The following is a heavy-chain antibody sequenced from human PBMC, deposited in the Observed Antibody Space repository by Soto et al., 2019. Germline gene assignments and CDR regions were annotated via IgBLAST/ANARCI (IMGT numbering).Heavy chain of an antibody. J-gene: IGHJ6*02. D-gene: IGHD2-15*01. CDR3: ARHGDCSGGSCYSYYYYGMDV. CDR2: IYPGDSDT. Sequence: PGESLKISCKGSGYSFTSYWIGWVRQMPGKGLEWMGIIYPGDSDTRYSPSFQGQVTISADKSISTAYLQWSSLKASDTAMYYCARHGDCSGGSCYSYYYYGMDVWGQGTTVTVSS. V-gene: IGHV5-51*01. CDR1: GYSFTSYW.